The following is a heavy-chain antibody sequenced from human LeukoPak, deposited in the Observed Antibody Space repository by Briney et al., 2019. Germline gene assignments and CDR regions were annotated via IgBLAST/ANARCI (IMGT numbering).Heavy chain of an antibody. CDR1: GYTLTELS. CDR3: ATALYGSGSYYVGY. Sequence: ASVKVSCKVSGYTLTELSMHWVRQAPGKGLEWMGGFDPEDGETIYAQKFQGRVTMTEDTSTDTAYMGLSSLRSEDTAVYYCATALYGSGSYYVGYWGQGTLVTVSS. D-gene: IGHD3-10*01. CDR2: FDPEDGET. V-gene: IGHV1-24*01. J-gene: IGHJ4*02.